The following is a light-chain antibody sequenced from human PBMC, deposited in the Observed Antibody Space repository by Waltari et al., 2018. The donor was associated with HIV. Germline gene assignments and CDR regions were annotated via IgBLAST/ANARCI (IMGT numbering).Light chain of an antibody. Sequence: SALTQPPSASGSPGQSVTISCTGTTSDVGGYSYVSGCHQHPGKAPKLMIYEVSTRPSGVPHPFSGSNSCNTASLPVSGCQAEDEADYYCCSYAGSNHFYVFGTGTKVTVL. CDR3: CSYAGSNHFYV. CDR2: EVS. CDR1: TSDVGGYSY. V-gene: IGLV2-8*01. J-gene: IGLJ1*01.